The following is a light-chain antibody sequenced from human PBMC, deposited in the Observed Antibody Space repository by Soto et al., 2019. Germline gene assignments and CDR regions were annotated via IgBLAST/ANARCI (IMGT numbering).Light chain of an antibody. J-gene: IGKJ1*01. CDR3: QQLNSYPRT. V-gene: IGKV1-9*01. Sequence: IQLTQSPSSLSATVGDRVTITCRASQAISSYLAWYQQKPGTAPKLLIYAASTLQSGVPSRFRGGGSGTDFTLTISSPQPEDFATYYCQQLNSYPRTFGQGTKVEIK. CDR2: AAS. CDR1: QAISSY.